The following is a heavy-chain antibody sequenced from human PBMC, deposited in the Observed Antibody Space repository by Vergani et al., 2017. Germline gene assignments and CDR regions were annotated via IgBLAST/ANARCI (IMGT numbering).Heavy chain of an antibody. CDR3: ARGALQTPLYYDFWSGYWRDPNWFDP. CDR2: MNPNSGNT. V-gene: IGHV1-8*01. Sequence: QVQLVQSGAEVKKPGASVKVSCKASGYTFTSYDINWVRQATGQGLEWMGWMNPNSGNTGYAQKFQGRVTMTRNTSISTAYMELSSLRSEDTAVYYCARGALQTPLYYDFWSGYWRDPNWFDPWGQGTLVTVSS. CDR1: GYTFTSYD. J-gene: IGHJ5*02. D-gene: IGHD3-3*01.